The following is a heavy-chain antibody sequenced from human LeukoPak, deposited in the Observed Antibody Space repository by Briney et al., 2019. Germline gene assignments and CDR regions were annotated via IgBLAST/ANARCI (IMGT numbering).Heavy chain of an antibody. CDR2: IYYSGST. CDR3: ARGRRITMVRGGWFDP. CDR1: GGSISSYY. Sequence: SETLSLTCTVSGGSISSYYWSWIRQPPGKGLEWIGYIYYSGSTNYNPSLKSRVTISVETSKNQFSLKLSSVTAADTAVYYCARGRRITMVRGGWFDPWGQGTLVTVSS. J-gene: IGHJ5*02. V-gene: IGHV4-59*12. D-gene: IGHD3-10*01.